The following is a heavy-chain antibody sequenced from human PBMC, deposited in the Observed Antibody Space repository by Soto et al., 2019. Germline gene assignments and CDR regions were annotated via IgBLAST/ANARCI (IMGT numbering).Heavy chain of an antibody. Sequence: QITLKESGPTLVKPTQTLTLTCTFSGFSLTTSGRGVGWIRQPPGKALEWLALFFWGDDKRYSPSLKTRLTISKDTAKNQVVLTTTGMGPEDTATYYCAHRLAMIDASGVWGQGTVVIVSS. D-gene: IGHD3-16*01. CDR2: FFWGDDK. V-gene: IGHV2-5*02. CDR1: GFSLTTSGRG. J-gene: IGHJ3*01. CDR3: AHRLAMIDASGV.